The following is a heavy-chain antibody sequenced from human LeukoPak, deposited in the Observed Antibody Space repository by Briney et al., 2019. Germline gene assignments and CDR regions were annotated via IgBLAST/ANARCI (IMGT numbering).Heavy chain of an antibody. D-gene: IGHD6-19*01. CDR1: GGSISSSSYY. Sequence: SETLSLTCTVSGGSISSSSYYWGWIRQPPGKGLEWIGSIYYSGSTYYNPSLKSRVTISVDTSKNQFSLKLSSVTAADTAVYYCAREPPYGSGWYLWGQGTLVTVSS. CDR3: AREPPYGSGWYL. J-gene: IGHJ4*02. CDR2: IYYSGST. V-gene: IGHV4-39*07.